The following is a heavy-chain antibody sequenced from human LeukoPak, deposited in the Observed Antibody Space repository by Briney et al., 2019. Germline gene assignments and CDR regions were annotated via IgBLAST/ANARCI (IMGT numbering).Heavy chain of an antibody. V-gene: IGHV3-48*02. CDR2: ISSGSSTI. CDR1: GFTFSSYR. D-gene: IGHD6-6*01. Sequence: GGSLRLSCAASGFTFSSYRMNWVRQAPGKGLEWVSYISSGSSTIYYADSVKGRSTISRDNAKNSLYLQMNSLRDEDTALYYCARVMYSSSAAVDYWGQGTLVTVSS. J-gene: IGHJ4*02. CDR3: ARVMYSSSAAVDY.